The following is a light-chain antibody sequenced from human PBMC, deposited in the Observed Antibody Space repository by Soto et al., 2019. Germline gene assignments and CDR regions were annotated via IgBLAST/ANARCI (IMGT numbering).Light chain of an antibody. CDR3: QSYDSSLSGWV. CDR2: GNS. J-gene: IGLJ3*02. Sequence: QPVVTQPPSVSGAPGQRVTISCTGSSSNIGAGYDVHWYQQLPGPAPKLLIYGNSNRPSGVPDRFSGSKSGTSASLDITGLQAEDEADYYCQSYDSSLSGWVFGGGTKLTVL. CDR1: SSNIGAGYD. V-gene: IGLV1-40*01.